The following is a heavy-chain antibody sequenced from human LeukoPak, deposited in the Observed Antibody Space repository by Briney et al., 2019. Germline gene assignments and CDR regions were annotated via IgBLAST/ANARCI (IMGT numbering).Heavy chain of an antibody. Sequence: SETLSLTCAVSGGSLSGYYWSWIRQSPGKGLEWIGEMDYSGSTNYNPPLKSRVVFSVDTSKNQFPLKMSSVTAADSAVYSCASGEDFLGGVVAHWGQGSLVTVSS. CDR1: GGSLSGYY. J-gene: IGHJ4*02. CDR2: MDYSGST. D-gene: IGHD3-3*01. CDR3: ASGEDFLGGVVAH. V-gene: IGHV4-34*01.